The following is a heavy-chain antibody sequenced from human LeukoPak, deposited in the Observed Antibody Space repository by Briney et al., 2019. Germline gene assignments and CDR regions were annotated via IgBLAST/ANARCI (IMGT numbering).Heavy chain of an antibody. D-gene: IGHD3-22*01. CDR3: ARHAYYYDSSGYRF. Sequence: SETLSLTCTVSGGSISSFYWTWIRQPPGKGLEWIGYLYYSGSTNYNPSLKSRVTISLDTSKNQFSLKLSSVTAADTAVYYCARHAYYYDSSGYRFWGQGTLVTVSS. J-gene: IGHJ4*02. CDR1: GGSISSFY. CDR2: LYYSGST. V-gene: IGHV4-59*08.